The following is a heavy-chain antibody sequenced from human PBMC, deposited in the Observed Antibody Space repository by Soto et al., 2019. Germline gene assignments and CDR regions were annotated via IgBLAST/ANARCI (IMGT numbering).Heavy chain of an antibody. V-gene: IGHV3-74*01. CDR1: GFTFSSYW. J-gene: IGHJ6*02. D-gene: IGHD3-3*01. CDR3: AREDYDCWSGYSFYYYGMDV. Sequence: QPGGSLRLSCAASGFTFSSYWMHWVRQAPGKGLVWVSRINSDGSSTSYADSVKGRFTISRDNAKNTLYLQMNSLRAEDTAVYYCAREDYDCWSGYSFYYYGMDVWGQGTTVTVSS. CDR2: INSDGSST.